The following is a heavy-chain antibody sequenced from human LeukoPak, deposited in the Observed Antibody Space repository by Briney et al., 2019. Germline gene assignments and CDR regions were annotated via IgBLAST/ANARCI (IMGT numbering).Heavy chain of an antibody. V-gene: IGHV3-30*09. CDR1: GFTFSSYA. J-gene: IGHJ4*02. CDR2: ISYDGSDN. Sequence: GGSLGLSCAASGFTFSSYAMHWVRQAPGKGLEWVATISYDGSDNYSADSVKGRFAISRDNSKNTLYLQMNSLRTGDTAVYYCARDPGATLVRGVTPYLDYWGQGTLVSVSS. D-gene: IGHD3-10*01. CDR3: ARDPGATLVRGVTPYLDY.